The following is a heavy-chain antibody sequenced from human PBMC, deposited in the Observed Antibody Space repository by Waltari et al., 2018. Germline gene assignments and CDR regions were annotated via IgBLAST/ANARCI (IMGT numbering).Heavy chain of an antibody. Sequence: QVQLVQSGAEVKKPGASVKVSCKASGYTFTSYAMHWVRQAPGQGLEWMGRIIPIFGTATYAQKFQCRVTITADKSTSTAYMELSSLRSEDTAVYYCARSPWGYYDSSGYYCDYWGQGTLVTVSS. CDR2: IIPIFGTA. CDR3: ARSPWGYYDSSGYYCDY. D-gene: IGHD3-22*01. CDR1: GYTFTSYA. V-gene: IGHV1-69*13. J-gene: IGHJ4*02.